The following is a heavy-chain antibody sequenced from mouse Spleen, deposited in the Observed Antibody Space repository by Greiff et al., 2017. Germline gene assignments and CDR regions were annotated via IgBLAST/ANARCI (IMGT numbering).Heavy chain of an antibody. CDR3: ARPYYRSGGYFDV. J-gene: IGHJ1*01. V-gene: IGHV5-6-2*01. Sequence: EVMLVESGGGLVKPGGSLKLSCAASGFTFSSYAMSWVRQTPEKRLEWVAAINSNGGSTYYPDTVKDRFTISRDNAKNTLYLQMSSLRSEDTALYYCARPYYRSGGYFDVWGAGTTVTVSS. CDR2: INSNGGST. CDR1: GFTFSSYA. D-gene: IGHD2-14*01.